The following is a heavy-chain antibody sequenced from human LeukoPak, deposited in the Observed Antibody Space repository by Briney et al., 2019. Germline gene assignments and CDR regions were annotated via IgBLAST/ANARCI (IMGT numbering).Heavy chain of an antibody. D-gene: IGHD1-14*01. CDR2: IYTSGST. V-gene: IGHV4-4*07. CDR3: ARVSPSRYERVDY. CDR1: GGSISSYY. Sequence: PSETLSLTCTVSGGSISSYYWSWIRQPPGKGLEWIGRIYTSGSTKYNPSLKSRVTMSVDTSKNQFSLKLSSVTAADTAVYYCARVSPSRYERVDYWGQGTLVTVSS. J-gene: IGHJ4*02.